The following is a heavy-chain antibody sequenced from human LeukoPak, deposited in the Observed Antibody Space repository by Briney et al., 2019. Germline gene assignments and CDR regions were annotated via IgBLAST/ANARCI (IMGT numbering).Heavy chain of an antibody. V-gene: IGHV1-69*13. CDR3: ARDSSAARFGELTNWFDP. CDR2: IIPIFGTA. CDR1: GGTFSSYA. J-gene: IGHJ5*02. Sequence: ASVKVSCKASGGTFSSYAISWVRQAPGQGLEWMGGIIPIFGTANYAQKFQGRVTITADESTSTAYMELSSLRSEDTAVYYCARDSSAARFGELTNWFDPWGQGTLVTVSP. D-gene: IGHD3-10*01.